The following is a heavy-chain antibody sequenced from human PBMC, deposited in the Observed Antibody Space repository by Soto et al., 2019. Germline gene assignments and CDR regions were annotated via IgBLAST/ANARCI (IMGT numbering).Heavy chain of an antibody. Sequence: SVKVSCKASGFTFTSSAVQCVLQSLVQRLEWIGWIVVGSGNTNYAQKFQERVTITRDMSTSTAYMELSSLRSEDTAVYYCAAENAHYYDSSGYYAFDIWGHGTMVTVSS. CDR3: AAENAHYYDSSGYYAFDI. V-gene: IGHV1-58*01. D-gene: IGHD3-22*01. CDR2: IVVGSGNT. J-gene: IGHJ3*02. CDR1: GFTFTSSA.